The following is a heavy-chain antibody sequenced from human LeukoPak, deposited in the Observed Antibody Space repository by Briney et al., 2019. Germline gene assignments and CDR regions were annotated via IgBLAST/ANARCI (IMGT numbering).Heavy chain of an antibody. J-gene: IGHJ3*02. Sequence: SETLSLTCTVSGGSISSYYWSWIRQPPGKGLEWIGYTYYSGSTNYNPSLKSRVTISVDTSKNQFSLKLTSVTAADTAVYSCARVAHYAGNEHDAFDIWGQGTMVTVSS. CDR3: ARVAHYAGNEHDAFDI. V-gene: IGHV4-59*01. D-gene: IGHD4-23*01. CDR1: GGSISSYY. CDR2: TYYSGST.